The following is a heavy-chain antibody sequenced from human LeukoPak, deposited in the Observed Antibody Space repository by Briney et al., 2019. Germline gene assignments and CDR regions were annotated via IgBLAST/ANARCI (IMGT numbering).Heavy chain of an antibody. D-gene: IGHD3-3*01. CDR1: GGSRSSSSYY. CDR2: IYYSGST. V-gene: IGHV4-39*01. CDR3: ARGRYDFWSGYPTNWFDP. Sequence: SETLSLTCTVSGGSRSSSSYYWGWIRQPPGKGLEWIGSIYYSGSTYYNPSLKSRVTISVDTSKNQFSLKLSSVTAADTAVYYCARGRYDFWSGYPTNWFDPWGQGTLVTVSS. J-gene: IGHJ5*02.